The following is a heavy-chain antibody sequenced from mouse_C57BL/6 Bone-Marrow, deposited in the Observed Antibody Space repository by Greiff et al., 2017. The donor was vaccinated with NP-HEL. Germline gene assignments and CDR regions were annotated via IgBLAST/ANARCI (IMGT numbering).Heavy chain of an antibody. V-gene: IGHV14-4*01. Sequence: VQLKESGAELVRPGASVKLSCTASGFNIKDDYMHWVKQRPEQGLEWIGWIDTENGDTEYASKFQGKATITADTSTNTAYLQIRSLTSEDTAVYYCTKGRGAYWGQGTLVTVSA. CDR3: TKGRGAY. J-gene: IGHJ3*01. CDR1: GFNIKDDY. D-gene: IGHD3-3*01. CDR2: IDTENGDT.